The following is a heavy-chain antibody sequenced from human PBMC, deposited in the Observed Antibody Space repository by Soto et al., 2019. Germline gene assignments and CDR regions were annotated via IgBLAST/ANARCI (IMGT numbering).Heavy chain of an antibody. D-gene: IGHD6-13*01. CDR1: WGFISSYY. CDR2: IYTSWST. V-gene: IGHV4-4*07. CDR3: ERDSARGGQQLSSAWFDT. J-gene: IGHJ5*02. Sequence: SETLPITGSVYWGFISSYYWSWIRQPAGKGLEWIVRIYTSWSTNYNPSLKSRVTMSVDTFKNQFSLKLSSVTAADTAVYYCERDSARGGQQLSSAWFDTWGQGTLVTGS.